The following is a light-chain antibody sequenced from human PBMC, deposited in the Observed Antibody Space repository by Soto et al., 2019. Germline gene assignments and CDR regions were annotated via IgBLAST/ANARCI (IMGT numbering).Light chain of an antibody. CDR2: DAS. CDR3: QQYNHYSGLT. J-gene: IGKJ4*01. CDR1: QSISSY. V-gene: IGKV1-5*01. Sequence: DIQMTQSPSSLSASVGDRVTITCRASQSISSYLNWYQQKPGKAHKLLIYDASSLESGVPSRFSGSGSGTEFTLTISSLQPDDFATYYCQQYNHYSGLTFGGGTKVDIK.